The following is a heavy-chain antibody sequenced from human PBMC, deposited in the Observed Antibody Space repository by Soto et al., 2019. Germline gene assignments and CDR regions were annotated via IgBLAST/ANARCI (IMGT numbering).Heavy chain of an antibody. CDR1: GFTFSSHA. J-gene: IGHJ2*01. Sequence: EVQLLESGGGLVEPGGSLRLSCAASGFTFSSHAMSWVRQAPGTGLEWVSGIRGRGETTYCADSVKGRFTISRDNSKKTLYLEMNSLRAEDTAIYYCAKDLCPDIVVVEGARPDWYFDLWGRGTLVTVSS. V-gene: IGHV3-23*01. CDR3: AKDLCPDIVVVEGARPDWYFDL. D-gene: IGHD2-15*01. CDR2: IRGRGETT.